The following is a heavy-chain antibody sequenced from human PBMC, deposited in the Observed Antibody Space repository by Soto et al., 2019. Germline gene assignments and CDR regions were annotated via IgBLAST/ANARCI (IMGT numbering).Heavy chain of an antibody. CDR1: GFTFTSSA. CDR2: IVVGSGNT. Sequence: ASVKVSCKASGFTFTSSAVQWVRQARGQRLEWIGWIVVGSGNTNYAQKFQERVTITRDMSTSTAYMELSSLRSEDTAVYYCAADPGGPSGSYYGPYYYGMDVWGQGTTVTVSS. V-gene: IGHV1-58*01. J-gene: IGHJ6*02. D-gene: IGHD1-26*01. CDR3: AADPGGPSGSYYGPYYYGMDV.